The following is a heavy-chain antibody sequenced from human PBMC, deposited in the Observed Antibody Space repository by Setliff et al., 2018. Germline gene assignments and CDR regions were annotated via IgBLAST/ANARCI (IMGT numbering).Heavy chain of an antibody. CDR1: VYSISRDCY. CDR2: IYYSGNT. Sequence: SETLSLTCAVSVYSISRDCYWGWIRQPPGKGLEWIGSIYYSGNTYYNASLKGRVTISGDTSKNQFSLKLTAVTAADTAIYYCARHRAVAGAYYFDFWGQGTLVTVSS. J-gene: IGHJ4*02. V-gene: IGHV4-38-2*01. D-gene: IGHD6-19*01. CDR3: ARHRAVAGAYYFDF.